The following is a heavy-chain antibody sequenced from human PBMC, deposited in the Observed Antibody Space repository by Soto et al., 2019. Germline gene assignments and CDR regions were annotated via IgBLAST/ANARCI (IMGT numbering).Heavy chain of an antibody. J-gene: IGHJ4*02. V-gene: IGHV3-23*01. CDR2: VSGSGDAT. D-gene: IGHD3-22*01. Sequence: EVQLLESGGGLVQPGGSLRLSCAASGFTFSDYAMNWVRQAPGKGLEWVSAVSGSGDATYYADSVKGRFTISRDNSKNTLYLKMNSLRAEDTAVYYCAKGRVASPYDSSAYWGQGTLVTVSS. CDR1: GFTFSDYA. CDR3: AKGRVASPYDSSAY.